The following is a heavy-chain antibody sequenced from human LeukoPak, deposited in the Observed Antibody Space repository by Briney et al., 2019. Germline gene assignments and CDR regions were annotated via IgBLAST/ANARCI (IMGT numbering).Heavy chain of an antibody. CDR3: ATSSYFYYMDV. J-gene: IGHJ6*03. V-gene: IGHV4-61*02. Sequence: PSETLSLTCTVSGGSISSGSYYWSWFRQPAETGLEWIGRIYTSGSTYYNPSLKSRVTISADTSKNQFSLNVSSVTAADTAVYARATSSYFYYMDVWGKGTTVTISS. D-gene: IGHD1-26*01. CDR2: IYTSGST. CDR1: GGSISSGSYY.